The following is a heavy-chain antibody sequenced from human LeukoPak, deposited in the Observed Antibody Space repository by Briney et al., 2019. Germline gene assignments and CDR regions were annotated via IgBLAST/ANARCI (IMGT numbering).Heavy chain of an antibody. D-gene: IGHD6-13*01. V-gene: IGHV4-34*01. CDR1: GGSFSGYY. CDR3: ARWGLPGIDALDI. J-gene: IGHJ3*02. Sequence: SETLSLTCAVYGGSFSGYYWSWIRQPPGKGLEWIGEINHSGSTNYNPSLKSRVTISVDTSKNQFSLKLSSVTAADTAVYYCARWGLPGIDALDIWGQGTMVTVSS. CDR2: INHSGST.